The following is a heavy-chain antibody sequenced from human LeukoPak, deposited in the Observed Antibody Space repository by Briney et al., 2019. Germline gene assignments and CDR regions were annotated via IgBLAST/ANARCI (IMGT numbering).Heavy chain of an antibody. D-gene: IGHD1-26*01. V-gene: IGHV4-59*08. CDR1: GGSISSYY. CDR2: IYYSGST. CDR3: ARGPDGSYFDY. Sequence: SETLSLTCTVSGGSISSYYWSWIRQPPGKGLEWIGYIYYSGSTNYNPSLKSRVTISVDTSKNQFSLKLSSVTAADTAVYYCARGPDGSYFDYWGQGTLVTVSS. J-gene: IGHJ4*02.